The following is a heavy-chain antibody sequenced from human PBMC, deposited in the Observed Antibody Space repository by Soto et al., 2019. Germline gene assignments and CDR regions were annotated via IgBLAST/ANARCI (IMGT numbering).Heavy chain of an antibody. V-gene: IGHV5-51*03. CDR1: GYSFTSYW. CDR3: ARPAAAARFHDAFDI. CDR2: IYPGDSDT. Sequence: EVQLVQSGAEVKKPGESLKISCKGSGYSFTSYWIGWVRQMPGKGLEWMGMIYPGDSDTRYSPSFQGQVTISADKSISTAYLQWSSLKASDTAMYYCARPAAAARFHDAFDIWGQGTMVTVSS. J-gene: IGHJ3*02. D-gene: IGHD2-2*01.